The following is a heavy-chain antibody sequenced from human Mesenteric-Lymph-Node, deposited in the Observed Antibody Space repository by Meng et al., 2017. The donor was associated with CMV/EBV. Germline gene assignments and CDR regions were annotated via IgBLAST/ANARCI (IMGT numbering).Heavy chain of an antibody. V-gene: IGHV4-31*02. Sequence: VSGDSISSGGYFWNWIRQHPGKGLEWIGSIYHSGTTFYNPSLKSRVAISVDTSKNQFSLRLSSVTAADTAVYYCARDSSGYYWFDPWGQGTLVTVSS. CDR1: GDSISSGGYF. J-gene: IGHJ5*02. CDR2: IYHSGTT. D-gene: IGHD3-22*01. CDR3: ARDSSGYYWFDP.